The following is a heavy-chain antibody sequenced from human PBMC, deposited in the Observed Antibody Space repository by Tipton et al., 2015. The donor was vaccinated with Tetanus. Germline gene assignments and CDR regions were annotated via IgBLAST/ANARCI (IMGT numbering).Heavy chain of an antibody. V-gene: IGHV3-23*01. CDR3: AKVRDYCTSTSCPAVDY. CDR1: GFIFSSYG. Sequence: SLRLSCAASGFIFSSYGIHWVRQAPGKGLEWVSNIDGSGGTTHYADSVKGRFTVSRDNSKNTLFVQMNSLRAEDTAVYYCAKVRDYCTSTSCPAVDYWGQGTLVTVSS. D-gene: IGHD2-2*01. CDR2: IDGSGGTT. J-gene: IGHJ4*02.